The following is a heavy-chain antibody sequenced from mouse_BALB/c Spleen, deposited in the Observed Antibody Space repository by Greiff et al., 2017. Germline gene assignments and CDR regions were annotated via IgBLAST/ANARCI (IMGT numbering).Heavy chain of an antibody. D-gene: IGHD1-2*01. CDR2: IRNKANGYTT. J-gene: IGHJ2*01. Sequence: EVQRVESGGGLVQPGGSLRLSCAPSGFTFTDYYMSWVRQPPGKALEWLGFIRNKANGYTTEYSASVKGRFTISRDNSQSILYLQMNTLRAEDSATYYCARDNYGSFDYWGQGTTLTVSS. CDR3: ARDNYGSFDY. CDR1: GFTFTDYY. V-gene: IGHV7-3*02.